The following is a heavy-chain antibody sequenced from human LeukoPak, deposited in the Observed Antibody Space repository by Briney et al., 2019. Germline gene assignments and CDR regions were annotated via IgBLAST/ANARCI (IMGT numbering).Heavy chain of an antibody. J-gene: IGHJ4*02. CDR2: ISSEGFT. CDR1: GVTVNSYF. V-gene: IGHV3-53*01. D-gene: IGHD3-3*01. CDR3: AKDIYTYYDFWSGYYTGQFDY. Sequence: PGGSLRLSCAVSGVTVNSYFMGWVRQAPGKGLEWVSIISSEGFTYYADSVKGRFTISRDNSKNALYLQMNSLRAEDTAVYYCAKDIYTYYDFWSGYYTGQFDYWGQGTLVTVSS.